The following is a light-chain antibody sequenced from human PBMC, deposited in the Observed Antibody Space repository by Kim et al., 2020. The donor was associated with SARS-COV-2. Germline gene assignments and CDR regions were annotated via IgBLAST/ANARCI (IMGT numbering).Light chain of an antibody. CDR3: TSYAGSNYL. Sequence: QLTTTSSRGNNSDSGAYNDVSYYQQPPSKAPKLMNYEIRKRPAGVPDRFAGTKGGNAASLTVGGLQAEDEDDYFCTSYAGSNYLFGGGTKLTVL. CDR1: NSDSGAYND. CDR2: EIR. J-gene: IGLJ3*02. V-gene: IGLV2-8*01.